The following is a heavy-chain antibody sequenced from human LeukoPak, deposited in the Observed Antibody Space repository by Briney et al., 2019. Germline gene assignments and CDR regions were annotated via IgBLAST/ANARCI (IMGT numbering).Heavy chain of an antibody. CDR3: ASPGGETFDC. D-gene: IGHD4-17*01. Sequence: SETLSLTCAVYGGSFSGYYWSWIRQPPGKGLEWIGEINHSGSTNYNPFLKSRVTISVDTSKNQFSLKLSSVTAADTAVYYCASPGGETFDCWGQGTLVTVSS. CDR1: GGSFSGYY. CDR2: INHSGST. V-gene: IGHV4-34*01. J-gene: IGHJ4*02.